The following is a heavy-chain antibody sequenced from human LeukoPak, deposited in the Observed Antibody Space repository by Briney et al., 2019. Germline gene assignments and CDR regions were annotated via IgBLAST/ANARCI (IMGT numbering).Heavy chain of an antibody. J-gene: IGHJ1*01. CDR3: AKLGIAVAGTQLYFQH. Sequence: PGGSLRLSRAASGFTFSSYAMSWVRQAPGKGLEWVSAISGSGGSTYYADSVKGRFTISRDNSKNTLYLQMNSLRAEDTAVYYCAKLGIAVAGTQLYFQHWGQGTLVTVSS. V-gene: IGHV3-23*01. CDR1: GFTFSSYA. CDR2: ISGSGGST. D-gene: IGHD6-19*01.